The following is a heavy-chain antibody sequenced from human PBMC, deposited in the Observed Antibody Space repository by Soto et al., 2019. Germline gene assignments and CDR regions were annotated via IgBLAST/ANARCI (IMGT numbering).Heavy chain of an antibody. V-gene: IGHV4-31*03. CDR1: GGSISSNGHY. D-gene: IGHD2-15*01. J-gene: IGHJ4*02. CDR3: AREQWGYDS. Sequence: QVQLQESGPELVKPSQTLSLTCTVSGGSISSNGHYWTWIRQHPGKGLEWIAYIYYTGNTYYNPSLKSRLSISVDTSKNQFALTLRSVTAADTAAYYCAREQWGYDSWGQGTLVTVSS. CDR2: IYYTGNT.